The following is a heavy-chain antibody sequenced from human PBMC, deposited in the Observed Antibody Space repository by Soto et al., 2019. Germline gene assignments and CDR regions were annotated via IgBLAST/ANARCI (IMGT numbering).Heavy chain of an antibody. CDR3: AREGGESSDGLYYFDS. D-gene: IGHD3-16*01. CDR2: SDYSGNT. CDR1: GGSTSSDNY. J-gene: IGHJ4*02. Sequence: QVQLQESGPGLVKPSQTLSLTCTVSGGSTSSDNYWSWIRQPPGKGLEGIGHSDYSGNTDYNPSHKSRLAISIDTSKNQFSLKLSSVTAADTAVYFCAREGGESSDGLYYFDSWGQGSLVTVSS. V-gene: IGHV4-30-4*01.